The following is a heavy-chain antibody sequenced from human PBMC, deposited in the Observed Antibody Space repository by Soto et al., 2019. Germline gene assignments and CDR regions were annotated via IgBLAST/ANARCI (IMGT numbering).Heavy chain of an antibody. J-gene: IGHJ4*02. Sequence: SETLSLTCAVYGGSFSGYYWSWIRQPPGKGLEWIGEINHSGSTNYNPSLKSRVTISVDTSKNQFSLKLSSVTAADTAVYYCARGLGPYSSSSSGEDYWGQGTLVTVSS. D-gene: IGHD6-6*01. CDR3: ARGLGPYSSSSSGEDY. V-gene: IGHV4-34*01. CDR2: INHSGST. CDR1: GGSFSGYY.